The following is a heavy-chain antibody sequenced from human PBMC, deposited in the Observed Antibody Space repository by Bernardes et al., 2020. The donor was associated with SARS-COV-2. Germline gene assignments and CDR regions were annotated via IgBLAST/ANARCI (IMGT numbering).Heavy chain of an antibody. D-gene: IGHD6-13*01. CDR1: GGSISSSSYY. CDR3: ASESVRQQLAYYYYYGMDV. J-gene: IGHJ6*02. CDR2: IYYSGST. Sequence: TLSLTFTVSGGSISSSSYYWGWIRQPPGKGLEWIGSIYYSGSTYYNPSLKSRVTISVDTSKNQFSLKLSSVTAADTAVYYCASESVRQQLAYYYYYGMDVWGQGTTVTVSS. V-gene: IGHV4-39*01.